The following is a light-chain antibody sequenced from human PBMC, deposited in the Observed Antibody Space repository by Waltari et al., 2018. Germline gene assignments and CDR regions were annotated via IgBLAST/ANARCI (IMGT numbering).Light chain of an antibody. Sequence: QSALTQPPSASGSPGQSVAISCTGTSSDVGGYNYVSWYQQYPGKAPKLMIYDVNKRPSGVPDLFSGSKSGNTASLTVSGLQAEDEADYYCNSFAGSNNFPWVFGGGTKLTVL. V-gene: IGLV2-8*01. J-gene: IGLJ3*02. CDR2: DVN. CDR1: SSDVGGYNY. CDR3: NSFAGSNNFPWV.